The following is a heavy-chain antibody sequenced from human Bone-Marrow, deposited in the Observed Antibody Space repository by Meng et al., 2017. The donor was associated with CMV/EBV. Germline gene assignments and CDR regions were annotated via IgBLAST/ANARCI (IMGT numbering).Heavy chain of an antibody. Sequence: SETLSLTCTVSGGSISSGGYYWSWIRQHPGKGLEWIGYIYYSGSTYYNPSLKSRVTISVDTSKNQFSLKLSSVTAADTAVYYCARDHAAYYGSGSYGMDVWGQGTRVTVSS. J-gene: IGHJ6*02. D-gene: IGHD3-10*01. CDR1: GGSISSGGYY. V-gene: IGHV4-31*03. CDR2: IYYSGST. CDR3: ARDHAAYYGSGSYGMDV.